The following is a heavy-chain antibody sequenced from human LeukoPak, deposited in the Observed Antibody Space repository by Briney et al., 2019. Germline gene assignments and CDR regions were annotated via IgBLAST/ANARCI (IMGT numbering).Heavy chain of an antibody. D-gene: IGHD2-21*01. V-gene: IGHV3-30*04. Sequence: PGGSLRLSCAASGFTFSSYAMHWVRQAPGKGLEWVAVISYDGSNKNYADSVKGRFTISRDNSKNTLYLQMNSLRVEDTAVYYCAKARGGARFDIWGQGTMVTVSS. J-gene: IGHJ3*02. CDR3: AKARGGARFDI. CDR2: ISYDGSNK. CDR1: GFTFSSYA.